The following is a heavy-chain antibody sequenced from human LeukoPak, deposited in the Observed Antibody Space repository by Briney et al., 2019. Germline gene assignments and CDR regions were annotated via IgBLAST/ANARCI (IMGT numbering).Heavy chain of an antibody. CDR1: GFTFSIYA. Sequence: GGSLRLSCAASGFTFSIYAMNWVRQAPGKGLEWVSSISANGGETHYADSVKGRFTISRDNSKNTLYLQINNPRVEDTAVYYCAKRYYDFPLDYWGQGTLVTVS. D-gene: IGHD3-3*01. V-gene: IGHV3-23*01. CDR3: AKRYYDFPLDY. CDR2: ISANGGET. J-gene: IGHJ4*02.